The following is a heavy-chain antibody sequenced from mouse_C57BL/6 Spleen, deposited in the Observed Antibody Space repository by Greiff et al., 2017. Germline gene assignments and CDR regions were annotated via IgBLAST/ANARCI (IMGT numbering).Heavy chain of an antibody. D-gene: IGHD1-1*01. CDR2: IDPENGDT. Sequence: EVKLQESGAELVRPGASVKLSCTASGFNIKDDYMHWVKQRPEQGLEWIGWIDPENGDTEYASKFQGKATITADTSSNTAYLQLSSLTSEDTAVYYCTFYYYGSSYFYYWGQGTTLTVSS. V-gene: IGHV14-4*01. CDR1: GFNIKDDY. CDR3: TFYYYGSSYFYY. J-gene: IGHJ2*01.